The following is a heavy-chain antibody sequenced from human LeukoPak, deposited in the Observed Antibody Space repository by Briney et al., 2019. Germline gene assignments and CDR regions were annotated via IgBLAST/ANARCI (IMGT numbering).Heavy chain of an antibody. CDR2: IYGGDSEA. CDR3: ARTTTYSSGWYGAY. CDR1: GYRYSDYW. Sequence: GESLKISCKGSGYRYSDYWIGWVRQMPGKSLEWMGIIYGGDSEARYSPSLQGQVTISADKSINTAYLQWSSLKASDTAMYYCARTTTYSSGWYGAYWGQGTLVTVSS. D-gene: IGHD6-19*01. J-gene: IGHJ4*02. V-gene: IGHV5-51*01.